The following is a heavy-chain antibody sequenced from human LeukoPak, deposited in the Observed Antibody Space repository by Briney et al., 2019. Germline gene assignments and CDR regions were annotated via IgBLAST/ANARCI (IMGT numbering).Heavy chain of an antibody. Sequence: ASVKVSCKASGYTFTSFYMHWVRQAPGQGLEWMGIINPSGGSTSYAQKFQGRVTMTRDMSTSTVFMGLSSLRSEDTAVCYCARGNYYMMYGGQGTLVTVSS. CDR1: GYTFTSFY. V-gene: IGHV1-46*01. CDR2: INPSGGST. CDR3: ARGNYYMMY. D-gene: IGHD3-10*01. J-gene: IGHJ4*02.